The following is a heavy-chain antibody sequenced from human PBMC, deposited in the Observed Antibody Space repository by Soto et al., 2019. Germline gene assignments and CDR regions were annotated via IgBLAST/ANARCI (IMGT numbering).Heavy chain of an antibody. CDR1: GGTFSSYT. D-gene: IGHD2-21*02. Sequence: QVQLVQSGAEVKKPGSSVKVSCKASGGTFSSYTISWVRQAPGQGLEWMGRIIPILGIANYAQKFQRRVTITADKSTSTAYMELSSLRSEDTAVYYCARDDGLAYCGGDCYSWGQGTLVTVSS. J-gene: IGHJ4*02. CDR3: ARDDGLAYCGGDCYS. V-gene: IGHV1-69*02. CDR2: IIPILGIA.